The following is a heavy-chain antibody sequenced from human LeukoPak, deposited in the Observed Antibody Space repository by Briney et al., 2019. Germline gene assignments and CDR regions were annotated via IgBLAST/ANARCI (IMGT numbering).Heavy chain of an antibody. CDR3: ARPTLYYYDSSGPTGWFDP. J-gene: IGHJ5*02. CDR2: IYYSGST. Sequence: SETLSLTCTVSGGSIGRSSYYWGWIRQPPGKGLEWIGTIYYSGSTNYNPSLKSRVTISVDTSKNQFSLKLSSVTAADTAVYYCARPTLYYYDSSGPTGWFDPWGQGTLVTVSS. V-gene: IGHV4-39*07. D-gene: IGHD3-22*01. CDR1: GGSIGRSSYY.